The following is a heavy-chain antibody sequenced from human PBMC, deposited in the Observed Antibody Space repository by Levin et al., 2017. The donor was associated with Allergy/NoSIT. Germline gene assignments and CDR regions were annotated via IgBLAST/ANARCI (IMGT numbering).Heavy chain of an antibody. J-gene: IGHJ5*02. D-gene: IGHD4-17*01. V-gene: IGHV3-7*01. CDR2: IKQDGSEK. CDR3: VRDNGYNWFDP. CDR1: GFTFSSYW. Sequence: GGSLRLSCAASGFTFSSYWMSWVRQAPGKGLEWVANIKQDGSEKYYVDSVKGRFTISRDNAKNSLYLQMNSLRAEDTAVYYCVRDNGYNWFDPWGQGTLVTVSS.